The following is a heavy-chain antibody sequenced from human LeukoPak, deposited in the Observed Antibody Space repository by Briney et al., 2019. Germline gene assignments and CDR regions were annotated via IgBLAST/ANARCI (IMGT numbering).Heavy chain of an antibody. D-gene: IGHD6-25*01. Sequence: SETLSLTCTVSRVATVVHYWSWVRQPPGKGLEWIGYIYYTGSTNYNPSLKSRVTISVDTSKNQFSLKLSSVTAADTAVYYCARYLAAGYFDLWGRGTLVTVSS. V-gene: IGHV4-59*08. CDR2: IYYTGST. CDR1: RVATVVHY. J-gene: IGHJ2*01. CDR3: ARYLAAGYFDL.